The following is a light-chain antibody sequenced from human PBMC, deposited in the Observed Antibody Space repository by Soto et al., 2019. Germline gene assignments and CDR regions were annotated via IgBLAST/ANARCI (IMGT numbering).Light chain of an antibody. Sequence: DIVMTQSPDSLAVSLGERATINCKSSQSVLYSSNNKNYLAWYQQKPGQSPKLLIYWASTRESGVPDRFSGSGSGTDFTLTISSLQAEDVAVYHCQQYYSTPVTFGPGTKVDIK. CDR2: WAS. V-gene: IGKV4-1*01. J-gene: IGKJ3*01. CDR3: QQYYSTPVT. CDR1: QSVLYSSNNKNY.